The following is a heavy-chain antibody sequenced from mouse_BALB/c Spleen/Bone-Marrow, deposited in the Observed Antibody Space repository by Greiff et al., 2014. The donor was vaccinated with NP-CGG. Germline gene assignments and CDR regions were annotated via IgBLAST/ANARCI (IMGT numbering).Heavy chain of an antibody. D-gene: IGHD2-10*02. Sequence: VQLQQSGSELVKPGASVKLSCKASGYTVTDYIIHWVKQRSGQGLEWIGWFYPGSGSIKSNEKFKDRATLTADKSSSTVYMELSRLTSEDSAVYFCARHEEEYGNLFAHWGQGTLVTVSA. CDR2: FYPGSGSI. J-gene: IGHJ3*01. CDR1: GYTVTDYI. V-gene: IGHV1-62-2*01. CDR3: ARHEEEYGNLFAH.